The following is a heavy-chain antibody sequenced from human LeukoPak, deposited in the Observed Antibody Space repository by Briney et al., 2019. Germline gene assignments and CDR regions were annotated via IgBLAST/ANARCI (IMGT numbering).Heavy chain of an antibody. Sequence: GPSVKVSCKASGYTFTSYGISWVRQAAGQGLEWKGWISAYNGNTTYAQKLQGRVTMTTDTSTSTAYMELRSLRSDDTAVYYCARDPEKYQLYNWFDPWGQGTLVTVSS. CDR3: ARDPEKYQLYNWFDP. D-gene: IGHD2-2*01. CDR1: GYTFTSYG. CDR2: ISAYNGNT. J-gene: IGHJ5*02. V-gene: IGHV1-18*01.